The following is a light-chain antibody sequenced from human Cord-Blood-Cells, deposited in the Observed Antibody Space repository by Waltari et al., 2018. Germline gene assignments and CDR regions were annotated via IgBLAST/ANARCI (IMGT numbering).Light chain of an antibody. CDR2: KDS. Sequence: SYELTQPSSVSVSPGQTARLTCSGDVLAKKYARWFQQKPGPAPVLVIYKDSERPSGIPERFSGSSSGTTVTLTISGAQVEDEADYYCYSAADNNEVFGGGTKLTVL. CDR1: VLAKKY. V-gene: IGLV3-27*01. J-gene: IGLJ3*02. CDR3: YSAADNNEV.